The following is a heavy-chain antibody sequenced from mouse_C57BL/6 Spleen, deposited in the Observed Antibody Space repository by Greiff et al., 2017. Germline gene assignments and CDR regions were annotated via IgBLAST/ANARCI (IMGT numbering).Heavy chain of an antibody. V-gene: IGHV1-54*01. CDR3: ARWVYYSDY. J-gene: IGHJ2*01. CDR1: GYAFTNYL. Sequence: QVQLQQSGAELVRPGTSVKVSCKASGYAFTNYLIEWEKQRPGQGLEWIGVINPGSGGTNYNEKFKGKATLTADKSSSTAYMQLSSLTSEDSAVYFCARWVYYSDYWGQGTTLTVSS. CDR2: INPGSGGT. D-gene: IGHD1-1*01.